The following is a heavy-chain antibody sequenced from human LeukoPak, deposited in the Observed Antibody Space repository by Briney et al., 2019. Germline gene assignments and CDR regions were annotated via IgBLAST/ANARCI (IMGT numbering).Heavy chain of an antibody. CDR2: IKQDGSEK. V-gene: IGHV3-7*01. CDR3: ARDDDWNYEDY. J-gene: IGHJ4*02. CDR1: GFTFSSYW. Sequence: GGSLRLSCAASGFTFSSYWMSWVRQAPGKGLEWVANIKQDGSEKYYVDSVKGRFTISRGNAKNSLYLQLNSLRAEDTAVYYCARDDDWNYEDYWGQGTLVTVSS. D-gene: IGHD1-7*01.